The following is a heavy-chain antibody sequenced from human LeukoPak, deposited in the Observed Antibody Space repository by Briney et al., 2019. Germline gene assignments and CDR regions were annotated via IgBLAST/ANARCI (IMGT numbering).Heavy chain of an antibody. V-gene: IGHV4-31*03. J-gene: IGHJ3*02. CDR2: IYYSGST. CDR1: GGSISSGGYY. Sequence: PSQTLSLTCTVSGGSISSGGYYWSWIRQHPGKGLVWIGNIYYSGSTYYNPSLKSRVTISVDTSKNQFSLKLSSVTAADTAVYYCARSTGYSGYDSPDDAFDIWGQGTMVTVSS. D-gene: IGHD5-12*01. CDR3: ARSTGYSGYDSPDDAFDI.